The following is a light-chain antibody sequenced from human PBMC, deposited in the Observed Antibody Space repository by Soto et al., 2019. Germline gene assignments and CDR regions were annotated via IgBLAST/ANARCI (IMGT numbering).Light chain of an antibody. CDR3: QQRSNWPPIT. V-gene: IGKV3D-20*02. CDR2: GAS. CDR1: QTVSSRF. J-gene: IGKJ1*01. Sequence: EIVLTQSPGTLSLSPGERATLSCRASQTVSSRFLAWYQQKPGQAPRLLIYGASTRATGIPARFSGSGSGTDFTLTISSLEPEDFAVYYCQQRSNWPPITFGQGTKVDIK.